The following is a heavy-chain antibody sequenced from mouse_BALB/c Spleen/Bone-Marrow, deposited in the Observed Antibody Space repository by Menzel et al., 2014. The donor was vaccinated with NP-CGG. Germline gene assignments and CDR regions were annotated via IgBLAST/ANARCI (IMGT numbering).Heavy chain of an antibody. CDR3: TRQACEGAWFAY. CDR1: GFTFSSYG. J-gene: IGHJ3*01. V-gene: IGHV5-6*01. CDR2: IISGGRYN. Sequence: EVKLVESGGDLVKPGGSLKLSCAASGFTFSSYGMPWVRQTPDKRLEWVATIISGGRYNHYPDSLKGRFTNSRDDSKNTLYLQMGSLKSEDAAMYYCTRQACEGAWFAYWGQGTLVTVSA.